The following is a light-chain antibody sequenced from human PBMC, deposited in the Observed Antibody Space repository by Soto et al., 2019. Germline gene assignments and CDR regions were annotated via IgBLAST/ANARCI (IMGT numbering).Light chain of an antibody. CDR2: GNS. Sequence: QSVLTQPPSVSGAPGPRVTISCTGRSSNIGAGYDVHWYQQLPGTAPKLLIYGNSNRPSGVPDRFSGSKSGTSASLAITGLQAEDEADYSCQSYDSSRRVFGGGTKLTVL. J-gene: IGLJ2*01. CDR1: SSNIGAGYD. V-gene: IGLV1-40*01. CDR3: QSYDSSRRV.